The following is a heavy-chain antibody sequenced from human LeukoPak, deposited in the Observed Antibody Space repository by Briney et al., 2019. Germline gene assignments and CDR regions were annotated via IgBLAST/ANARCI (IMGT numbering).Heavy chain of an antibody. CDR1: GGTFSSYA. D-gene: IGHD3-10*01. CDR2: IIPIFGTA. J-gene: IGHJ5*02. CDR3: VRVEGSGSGGWFDP. Sequence: ASVKVSCKASGGTFSSYAISWVRQAPGQGLEWMGGIIPIFGTANYAQKFQGRVTITADESTSTAYMELSSLRSEDTAVYYCVRVEGSGSGGWFDPWGQGTLVTVSS. V-gene: IGHV1-69*13.